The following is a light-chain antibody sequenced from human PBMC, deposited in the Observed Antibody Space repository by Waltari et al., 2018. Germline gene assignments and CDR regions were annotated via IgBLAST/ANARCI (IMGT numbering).Light chain of an antibody. CDR1: QGISSY. Sequence: DIQLTQSPSFLSASVGDRVTITCRASQGISSYLAWYQKKPGEAPKLLIYDAFTLQSGVPSRFSGSGSGTDFTLTISSLQPEDFATYYCQQLNSYPYTFGQGTRLEIK. J-gene: IGKJ5*01. CDR3: QQLNSYPYT. CDR2: DAF. V-gene: IGKV1-9*01.